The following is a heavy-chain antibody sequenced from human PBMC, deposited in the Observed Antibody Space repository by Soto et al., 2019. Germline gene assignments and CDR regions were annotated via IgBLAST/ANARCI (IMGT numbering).Heavy chain of an antibody. J-gene: IGHJ6*02. Sequence: SETLSLTCPVSGCSIRSTDHYWGWIRQPPGKGLEWLGSIYYAGSTFHNPSLKRRATISVDTSRNQFSLRLSSVTASDTAVYYCARLVFHCLRGSCDDYNFYGLDVWGQGTTVTVSS. CDR3: ARLVFHCLRGSCDDYNFYGLDV. V-gene: IGHV4-39*01. CDR1: GCSIRSTDHY. D-gene: IGHD2-15*01. CDR2: IYYAGST.